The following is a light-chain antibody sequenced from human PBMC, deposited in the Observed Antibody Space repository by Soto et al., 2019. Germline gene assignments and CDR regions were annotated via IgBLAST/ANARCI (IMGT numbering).Light chain of an antibody. J-gene: IGLJ1*01. V-gene: IGLV2-11*01. Sequence: QCALKNVRSVSGVAVHARSIICTETSSDVGGYNYVSWYQQHPGKAPKLMIYDVSKRPSGVPDRFSGSKSGNTASLTISGLQAEDEADYYCCSYAGSYTLNVFGTGTKVTVL. CDR3: CSYAGSYTLNV. CDR2: DVS. CDR1: SSDVGGYNY.